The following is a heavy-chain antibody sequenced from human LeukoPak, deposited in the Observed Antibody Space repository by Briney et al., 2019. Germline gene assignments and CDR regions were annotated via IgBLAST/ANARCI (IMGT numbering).Heavy chain of an antibody. CDR3: ARSRAWIRNFDY. CDR1: GGSFSGYY. V-gene: IGHV4-34*01. J-gene: IGHJ4*02. D-gene: IGHD5-18*01. Sequence: PSETLSLTCAVYGGSFSGYYWSWIRQPPGKGLEWIGGINHSGSTNYNPSLKSRVTISVDTSKNQFSLKLSSVTAADTAVYYCARSRAWIRNFDYWGQGTLVTVSS. CDR2: INHSGST.